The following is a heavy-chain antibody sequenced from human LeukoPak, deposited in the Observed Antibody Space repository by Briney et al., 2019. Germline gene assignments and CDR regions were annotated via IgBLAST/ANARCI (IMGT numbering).Heavy chain of an antibody. CDR2: INPSGGST. CDR3: ARDIMITFGGVIAKGPFDY. J-gene: IGHJ4*02. CDR1: GYTFTSYY. D-gene: IGHD3-16*02. Sequence: ASVKVSCKASGYTFTSYYMHWVRQAPGQGLEWMGIINPSGGSTSYAQKFQGRVTMIRDTSTSTVYMELSSLRSEDTAVYYCARDIMITFGGVIAKGPFDYWGQGTLVTVSS. V-gene: IGHV1-46*01.